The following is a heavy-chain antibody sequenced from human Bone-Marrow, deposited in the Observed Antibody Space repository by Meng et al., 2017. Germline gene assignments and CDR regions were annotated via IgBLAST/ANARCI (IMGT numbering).Heavy chain of an antibody. CDR2: ISGSGGST. V-gene: IGHV3-23*01. Sequence: GESLKISCAASGFTFSSYAMSWVRQAPGKGLEWVSLISGSGGSTYYADSVKGRFTISRDNSKNTLYLQMNSLRAEDTVVYYCATLVVPAAMRVFDYWGQGTLVTVSS. J-gene: IGHJ4*02. CDR3: ATLVVPAAMRVFDY. CDR1: GFTFSSYA. D-gene: IGHD2-2*01.